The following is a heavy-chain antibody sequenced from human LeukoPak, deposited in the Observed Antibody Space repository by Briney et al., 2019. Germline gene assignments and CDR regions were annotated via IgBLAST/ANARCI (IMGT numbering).Heavy chain of an antibody. CDR2: IIPILGIA. Sequence: GASVKVSCKASGGTFSSYAISWVRQAPGQGFEWMGRIIPILGIANYAQKFQGRVTITADKSTSTAYMELSSLRSEDTAVYYCARGSGYYYAGGAYWGQGTLVTVSS. CDR3: ARGSGYYYAGGAY. D-gene: IGHD3-22*01. CDR1: GGTFSSYA. V-gene: IGHV1-69*04. J-gene: IGHJ4*02.